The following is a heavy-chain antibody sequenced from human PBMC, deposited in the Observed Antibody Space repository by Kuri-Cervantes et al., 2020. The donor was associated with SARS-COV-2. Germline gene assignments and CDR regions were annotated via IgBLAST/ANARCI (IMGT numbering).Heavy chain of an antibody. CDR3: ASAFKYEHICFGYPTNAFDI. CDR2: ISAYNGNT. D-gene: IGHD3-10*01. CDR1: SCTFTSYG. V-gene: IGHV1-18*04. Sequence: ASAKVSCKASSCTFTSYGISWVRQAPGQGLEGMGWISAYNGNTNYAQKLLGRATMTTDTSTSKAYMELSMLRSDDTAEYYCASAFKYEHICFGYPTNAFDIWGQGTMVTVSS. J-gene: IGHJ3*02.